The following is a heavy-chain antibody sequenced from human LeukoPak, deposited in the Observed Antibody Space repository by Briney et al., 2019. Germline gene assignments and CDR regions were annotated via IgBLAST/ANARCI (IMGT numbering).Heavy chain of an antibody. J-gene: IGHJ4*02. CDR2: IKPDGSKK. D-gene: IGHD2-2*01. CDR1: GFTFSAFW. V-gene: IGHV3-7*01. Sequence: GGPLRLSCTASGFTFSAFWMRWVRQAPGKGLEWVANIKPDGSKKYYVDSLKGRFTISRDNANNSLYLQVNSLRAEDTAVYYCATEIVATARAGGAFFDYWPQGTLVSVSS. CDR3: ATEIVATARAGGAFFDY.